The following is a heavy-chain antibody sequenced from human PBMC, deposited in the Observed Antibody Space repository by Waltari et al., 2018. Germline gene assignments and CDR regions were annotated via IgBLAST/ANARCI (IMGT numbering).Heavy chain of an antibody. V-gene: IGHV3-21*01. D-gene: IGHD3-16*01. J-gene: IGHJ4*02. Sequence: EVQLVESGGGLVKPGGSLRLSCEASGFTFSGYSMNWVRQAPGKGLEWVSSISGDSRFIYYADSVHGRFTISSDDAKNSLYLQMNSLRVEDTAVYYCARDRRGYFDYWGPGTLVSVSS. CDR1: GFTFSGYS. CDR2: ISGDSRFI. CDR3: ARDRRGYFDY.